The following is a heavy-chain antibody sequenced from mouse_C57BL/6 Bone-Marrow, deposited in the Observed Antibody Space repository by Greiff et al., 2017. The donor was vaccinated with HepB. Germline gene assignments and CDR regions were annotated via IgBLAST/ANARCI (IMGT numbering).Heavy chain of an antibody. V-gene: IGHV14-3*01. CDR1: GFNIKNTY. Sequence: VQLKESVAELVRPGASVKLSCTASGFNIKNTYMHWVKQRPEQGLEWIGRIDPANGNTKYAPKFQGKATITADTSSNTAYLQLSSLTSEDTAIYYCASPYYSNYNYYAMDYWGQGTSVTVSS. J-gene: IGHJ4*01. D-gene: IGHD2-5*01. CDR3: ASPYYSNYNYYAMDY. CDR2: IDPANGNT.